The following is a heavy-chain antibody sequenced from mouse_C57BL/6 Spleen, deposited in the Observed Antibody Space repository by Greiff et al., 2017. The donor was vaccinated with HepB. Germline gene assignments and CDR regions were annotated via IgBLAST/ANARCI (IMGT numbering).Heavy chain of an antibody. Sequence: QVQLKQPGAELVMPGASVKLSCKASGYTFTSYWMHWVKQRPGQGLEWIGEIDPSDSYTNYNQKFKGKSTLTVDKSSSTAYMQLSSLTSEDSAVYYCARAGGSRKNYFDYWGQGTTLTVSS. V-gene: IGHV1-69*01. CDR1: GYTFTSYW. D-gene: IGHD1-1*01. CDR3: ARAGGSRKNYFDY. CDR2: IDPSDSYT. J-gene: IGHJ2*01.